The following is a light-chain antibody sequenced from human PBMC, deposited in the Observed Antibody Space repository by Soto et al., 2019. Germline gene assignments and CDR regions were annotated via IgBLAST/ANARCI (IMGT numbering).Light chain of an antibody. CDR2: DVS. J-gene: IGLJ1*01. CDR1: SSDVGSYKD. Sequence: SARTQPRSVSGSPGQSVTISCTGTSSDVGSYKDVSWYQHHPGKVPKLMIYDVSERPSGVPDRFSGSKSGNTASLTISGLQAEDEAIYYCCAYADTFYVFGTGTRSPS. V-gene: IGLV2-11*01. CDR3: CAYADTFYV.